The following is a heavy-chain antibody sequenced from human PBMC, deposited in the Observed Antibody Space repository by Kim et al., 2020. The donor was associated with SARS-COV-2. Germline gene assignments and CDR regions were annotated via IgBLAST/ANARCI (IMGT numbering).Heavy chain of an antibody. Sequence: GGSLRLSCAASGFTFSSYGIHWVRQSPGKGLEWVAVIWYDGSQKQYGDSVRGRFTISRDNSKNMVYLEMDSLRVEDTAVYYCAKGSSGWYLPFFDYWGQ. CDR1: GFTFSSYG. V-gene: IGHV3-33*03. J-gene: IGHJ4*02. D-gene: IGHD6-19*01. CDR2: IWYDGSQK. CDR3: AKGSSGWYLPFFDY.